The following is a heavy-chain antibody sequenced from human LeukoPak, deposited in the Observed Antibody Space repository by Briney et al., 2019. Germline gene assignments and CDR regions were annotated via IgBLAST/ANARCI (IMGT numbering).Heavy chain of an antibody. CDR1: GFTFSSYT. CDR3: ARLMTTILDY. Sequence: GGSLRLSCAASGFTFSSYTINWVRQAPGKGLEWVSYISGTSHYTNYADSVKGRFTISRDNAKNSVYLQMNSLRAEDTAVYYCARLMTTILDYWGQGTLVTVSS. CDR2: ISGTSHYT. J-gene: IGHJ4*02. V-gene: IGHV3-21*05. D-gene: IGHD5-24*01.